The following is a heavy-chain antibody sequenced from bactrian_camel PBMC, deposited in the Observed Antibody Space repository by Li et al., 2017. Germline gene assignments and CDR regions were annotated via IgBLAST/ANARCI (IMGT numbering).Heavy chain of an antibody. CDR3: AADRMACLRPSVQLAAYNF. CDR2: IDKFGSA. V-gene: IGHV3S53*01. CDR1: GSIDNHAC. Sequence: HVQLVESGGGTVQAGGSLTLSCAVSGSIDNHACMAWFRQAPGKEREGVAAIDKFGSATYTYSVMGRFTISKDNVENTLYLQMNSLKPEDTAMYYCAADRMACLRPSVQLAAYNFWGQGTQVTVS. J-gene: IGHJ4*01.